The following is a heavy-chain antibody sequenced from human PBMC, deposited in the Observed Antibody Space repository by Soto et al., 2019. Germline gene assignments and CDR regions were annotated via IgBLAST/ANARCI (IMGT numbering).Heavy chain of an antibody. CDR3: AREAQMIAARNWFDP. Sequence: SETLSLNCTVSGGSINSGGYSWTWIRQPPGKGLEWIGFIYHTGTTYYNPSLKSRVTISVDRSKNQFSLKLNSVTAADTAVYYCAREAQMIAARNWFDPWGQGTLVTVS. CDR2: IYHTGTT. D-gene: IGHD2-15*01. V-gene: IGHV4-30-2*01. J-gene: IGHJ5*02. CDR1: GGSINSGGYS.